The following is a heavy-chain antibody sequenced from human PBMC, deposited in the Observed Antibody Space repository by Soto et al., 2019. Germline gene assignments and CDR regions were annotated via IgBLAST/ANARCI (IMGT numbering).Heavy chain of an antibody. Sequence: EVQLLESGGGLVQPGGSVRLSCAASGFTFSSYAMSWVRQAPGKGLEWVSAISGSGGSTYYADSVKGRFTISRDNSKNTLYLQMNSLRAEDTAVYYCAKEPYYYDSSGYYYGNYFDYWGQGTLVTVSS. CDR2: ISGSGGST. J-gene: IGHJ4*02. D-gene: IGHD3-22*01. CDR1: GFTFSSYA. V-gene: IGHV3-23*01. CDR3: AKEPYYYDSSGYYYGNYFDY.